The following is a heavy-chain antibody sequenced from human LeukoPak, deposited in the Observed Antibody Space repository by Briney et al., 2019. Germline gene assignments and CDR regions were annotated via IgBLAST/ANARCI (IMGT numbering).Heavy chain of an antibody. CDR1: GFNFDDYG. CDR3: TTNYFDTSGFYYWNWFDP. J-gene: IGHJ5*02. Sequence: GGSLRLSCAASGFNFDDYGMSWVRHAPGKGLEWVSDISWNGGTTNYADPVKGRFTISRDNAKNSLSLQMNSLRAEDTALYYCTTNYFDTSGFYYWNWFDPWGQGTLVTVSS. V-gene: IGHV3-20*04. D-gene: IGHD3-22*01. CDR2: ISWNGGTT.